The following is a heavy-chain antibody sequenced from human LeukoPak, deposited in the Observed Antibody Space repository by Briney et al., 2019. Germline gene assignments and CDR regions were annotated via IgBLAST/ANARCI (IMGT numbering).Heavy chain of an antibody. CDR2: ISYDGSHK. V-gene: IGHV3-30*01. CDR1: GFTFSSYE. J-gene: IGHJ4*02. Sequence: GGSLRLSCAASGFTFSSYEMHWVRQAPGKGLEWVAVISYDGSHKDYADSVKGRFTISRDNSENTLCLQMNSLRAEDTAVFYCARESDFAFDFWGQGTLVTVSS. CDR3: ARESDFAFDF.